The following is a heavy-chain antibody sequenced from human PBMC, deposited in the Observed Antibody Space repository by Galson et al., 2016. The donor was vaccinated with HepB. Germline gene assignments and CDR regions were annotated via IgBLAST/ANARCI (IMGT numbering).Heavy chain of an antibody. D-gene: IGHD1-26*01. Sequence: SETLSLTCTVSGGFISSYFWNWIRQPPGKGLEWIGYIFYDGSTNFNLSLKSRVTMSVDTSKNQFSLRLTSVTAADTAIYYCARDGSPFNFDLWGLGTLVTVSS. V-gene: IGHV4-59*01. J-gene: IGHJ4*02. CDR1: GGFISSYF. CDR3: ARDGSPFNFDL. CDR2: IFYDGST.